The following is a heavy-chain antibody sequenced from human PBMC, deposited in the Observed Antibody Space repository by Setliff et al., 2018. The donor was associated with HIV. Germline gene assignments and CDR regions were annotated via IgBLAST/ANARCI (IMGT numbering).Heavy chain of an antibody. D-gene: IGHD3-22*01. CDR3: ARSYYYDSSGYSSRYWFDP. CDR2: IYYSGST. J-gene: IGHJ5*02. CDR1: GDSISSSAYY. V-gene: IGHV4-39*07. Sequence: PSETLSLTCTVSGDSISSSAYYWGWIRQPPGKGLEWIGSIYYSGSTNYNPSLKSRGTISVDTSRNQFSLKLRFVTAADTAVYYCARSYYYDSSGYSSRYWFDPWGQGTLVTVSS.